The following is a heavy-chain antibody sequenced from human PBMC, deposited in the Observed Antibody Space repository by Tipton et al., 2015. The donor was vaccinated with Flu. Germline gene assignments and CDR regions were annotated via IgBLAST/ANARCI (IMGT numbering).Heavy chain of an antibody. CDR1: GDSVSSNSAA. V-gene: IGHV6-1*01. D-gene: IGHD3-9*01. Sequence: GLVKPSQTLSLTCAISGDSVSSNSAAWNWIRQSPSRGLEWLGRTYYRSKWYNDYAVSVKSRITINPDTSKNQFSLQLNSVTPEDTAVYYCARDLAYYDILTGYQGYYYYGMDVWSQGTTVTVSS. CDR2: TYYRSKWYN. CDR3: ARDLAYYDILTGYQGYYYYGMDV. J-gene: IGHJ6*02.